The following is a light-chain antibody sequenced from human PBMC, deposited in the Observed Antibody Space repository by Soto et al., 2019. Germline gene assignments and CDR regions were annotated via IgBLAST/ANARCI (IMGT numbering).Light chain of an antibody. J-gene: IGKJ1*01. V-gene: IGKV3-11*01. CDR2: DVS. CDR3: QQRSNWPPT. Sequence: EIVLTQSPATLSLSPGERATLSCRASQSVSSYLAWYQQKPGQAPRLLIYDVSNRATGIPARFSGSGSGTDFTLTIRSLEPEDFAVYYCQQRSNWPPTFGQGTKVDIK. CDR1: QSVSSY.